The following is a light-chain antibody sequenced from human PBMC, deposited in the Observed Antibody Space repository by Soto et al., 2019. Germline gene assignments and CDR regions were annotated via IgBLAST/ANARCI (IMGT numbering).Light chain of an antibody. J-gene: IGLJ3*02. V-gene: IGLV2-14*01. CDR1: SSDVGGYNY. Sequence: QSVLTQPASVSGSPGQSITISCTGTSSDVGGYNYVSWYQQHPGKAPKLMIYEVSNRPSGVSDRFSGSKSGNTASLTISGLHAEDVANYYCSSYRSGSTPWVFVVGTQLPVL. CDR3: SSYRSGSTPWV. CDR2: EVS.